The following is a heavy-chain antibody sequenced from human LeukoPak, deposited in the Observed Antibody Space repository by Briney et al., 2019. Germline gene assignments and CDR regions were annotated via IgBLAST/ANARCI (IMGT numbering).Heavy chain of an antibody. CDR1: GFTVSSNY. D-gene: IGHD6-13*01. CDR3: AREGAAAGSGYYFDY. Sequence: PGGSLRLSCAASGFTVSSNYMSWVRQAPGKGLEWVSVIYSGGSTYYADSVKGRFTISRDNSKNTLYLQMNSLRAEDTAVYYCAREGAAAGSGYYFDYWGQGTLAAVSS. CDR2: IYSGGST. J-gene: IGHJ4*02. V-gene: IGHV3-53*01.